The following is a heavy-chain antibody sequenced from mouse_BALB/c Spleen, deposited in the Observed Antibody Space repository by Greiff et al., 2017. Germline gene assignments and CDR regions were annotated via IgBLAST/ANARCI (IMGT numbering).Heavy chain of an antibody. CDR3: TSITTATGYAMDY. V-gene: IGHV1-15*01. J-gene: IGHJ4*01. D-gene: IGHD1-2*01. Sequence: QVHVKQSGAELVRPGASVTLSCKASGYTFTDYEMHWVKQTPVHGLEWIGAIDPETGGTAYNQKFKGKATLTADKSSSTAYMELRSLTSEDSAVYYCTSITTATGYAMDYWGQGTSVTVSS. CDR2: IDPETGGT. CDR1: GYTFTDYE.